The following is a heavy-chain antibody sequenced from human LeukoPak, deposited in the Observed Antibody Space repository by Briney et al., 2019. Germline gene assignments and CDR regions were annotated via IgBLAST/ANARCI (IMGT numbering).Heavy chain of an antibody. CDR2: ISSSSNYI. V-gene: IGHV3-21*01. D-gene: IGHD3-22*01. CDR1: GFTFSSYS. J-gene: IGHJ4*02. Sequence: GGSLRLSCAASGFTFSSYSMNWVRQAPGKGLEWVSSISSSSNYIYYADSLKGRFTISRDNAKNSLYLQMNSLRAEDTAVYYCAKGTGAMIVVVIHKWGQGTLVTVSS. CDR3: AKGTGAMIVVVIHK.